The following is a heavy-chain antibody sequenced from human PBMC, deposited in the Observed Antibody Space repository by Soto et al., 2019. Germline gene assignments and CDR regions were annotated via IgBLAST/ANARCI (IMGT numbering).Heavy chain of an antibody. CDR2: FYYSGIT. CDR1: GGSIGTYY. CDR3: ARAPSVSRGGVVRCLDV. D-gene: IGHD3-3*01. J-gene: IGHJ5*02. V-gene: IGHV4-59*01. Sequence: PSETLSLTCTVSGGSIGTYYWSWIRQPPGKGLEWIGDFYYSGITNYNPSLKSRVTISLITSNNQFSLKLTSVTAADTAVYYCARAPSVSRGGVVRCLDVWGQGTLVTVSS.